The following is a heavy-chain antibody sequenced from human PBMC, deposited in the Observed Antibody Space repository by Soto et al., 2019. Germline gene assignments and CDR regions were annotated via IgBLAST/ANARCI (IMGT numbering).Heavy chain of an antibody. Sequence: QVQLQESGPGLVKPSQTLSLTCTVSGGSISSGGYYWSWIRQHPGKGLEWIGYIYYSGSTYYNPSRKXRXTXAXXTSKNPFSLKLSSVTAADTAVYYCASSSGGSYYDYWGQGTLVTVSS. CDR2: IYYSGST. V-gene: IGHV4-31*03. D-gene: IGHD2-15*01. CDR1: GGSISSGGYY. CDR3: ASSSGGSYYDY. J-gene: IGHJ4*02.